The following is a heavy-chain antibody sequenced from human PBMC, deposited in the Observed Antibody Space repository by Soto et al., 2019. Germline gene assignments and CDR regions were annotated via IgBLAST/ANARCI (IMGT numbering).Heavy chain of an antibody. V-gene: IGHV1-18*04. J-gene: IGHJ3*02. CDR2: ISAYNGNT. Sequence: ASVKVSCKASGYTFTSYGISWVRQAPGQGLEWMGWISAYNGNTNYAQKLQGRVTMTTDTSTSTAYMELRSLRSDDTAFYSCARACCSSPGCFLGVFFNMGGQGKMATFS. CDR1: GYTFTSYG. CDR3: ARACCSSPGCFLGVFFNM. D-gene: IGHD2-2*01.